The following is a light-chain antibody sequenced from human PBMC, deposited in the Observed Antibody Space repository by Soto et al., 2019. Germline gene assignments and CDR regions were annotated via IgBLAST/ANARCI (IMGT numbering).Light chain of an antibody. CDR1: QSVSSN. Sequence: EIVMTQSPATLSLSPGERATLSCRASQSVSSNLAWYQQKPGQPPRLLIYGASTRATRIPARFSGSGSGTDFTLPISSLQSADFSVYYCQQYSSWPPLTFGQGTKVEIK. CDR3: QQYSSWPPLT. CDR2: GAS. V-gene: IGKV3-15*01. J-gene: IGKJ1*01.